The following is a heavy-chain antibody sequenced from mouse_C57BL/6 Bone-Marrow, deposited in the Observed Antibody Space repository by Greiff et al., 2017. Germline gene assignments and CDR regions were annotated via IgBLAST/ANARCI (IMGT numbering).Heavy chain of an antibody. D-gene: IGHD1-1*01. CDR1: GYAFSSSW. J-gene: IGHJ2*01. CDR2: IYPGDGDT. Sequence: VQRVESGPELVKPGASVKISCKASGYAFSSSWMNWVKQRPGKGLEWIGRIYPGDGDTNYNGKFKGKATLTADKSSSTAYMQLSSLTSEDSAVYFCARRYYGSIDYWGQGTTLTVSS. CDR3: ARRYYGSIDY. V-gene: IGHV1-82*01.